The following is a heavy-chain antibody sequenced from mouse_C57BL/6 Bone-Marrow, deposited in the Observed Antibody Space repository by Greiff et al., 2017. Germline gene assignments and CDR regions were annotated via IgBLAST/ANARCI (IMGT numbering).Heavy chain of an antibody. Sequence: QVLLQQSGAELVRPGASVTLSCKASGYTFTDYGMHWVNQTPVNGLEWIGDISPETGGTSYTLKVKGQAILTADKSTSTPYMELPSLRSEDSAVFYGTRRGCGLVFAYGGQGTVVSVSA. V-gene: IGHV1-15*01. J-gene: IGHJ3*01. CDR3: TRRGCGLVFAY. CDR1: GYTFTDYG. CDR2: ISPETGGT. D-gene: IGHD1-2*01.